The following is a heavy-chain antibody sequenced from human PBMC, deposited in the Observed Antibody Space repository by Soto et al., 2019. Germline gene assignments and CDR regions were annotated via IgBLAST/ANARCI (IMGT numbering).Heavy chain of an antibody. CDR2: ISYDGSNK. CDR3: AEEDYGDPYYYYAMDV. J-gene: IGHJ6*04. Sequence: GGSLRLSCAASGFTFSSYGMHWVRQAPGKGLEWVAVISYDGSNKYYADSVKGRFTISRDNSKNTLYLQMNSLRAEDTAVYYCAEEDYGDPYYYYAMDVWGKGPTVTVSS. CDR1: GFTFSSYG. D-gene: IGHD4-17*01. V-gene: IGHV3-30*18.